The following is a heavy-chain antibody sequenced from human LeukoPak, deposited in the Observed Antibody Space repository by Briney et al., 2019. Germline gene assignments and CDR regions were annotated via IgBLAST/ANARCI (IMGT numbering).Heavy chain of an antibody. CDR2: IIPILGIA. CDR1: GGTFSSYA. Sequence: SVKVSCKASGGTFSSYAISWVRQAPGQGLEWMGRIIPILGIANYAQKFQGRVTITADKSTSTAYMELNSLRAEDTAVYYCAKDQDLYGDYVNHPTPFDYWGQGTLVTVSS. V-gene: IGHV1-69*04. CDR3: AKDQDLYGDYVNHPTPFDY. D-gene: IGHD4-17*01. J-gene: IGHJ4*02.